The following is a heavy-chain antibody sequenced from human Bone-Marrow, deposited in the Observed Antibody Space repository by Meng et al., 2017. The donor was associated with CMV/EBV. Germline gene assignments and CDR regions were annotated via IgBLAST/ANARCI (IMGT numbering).Heavy chain of an antibody. D-gene: IGHD6-13*01. V-gene: IGHV1-2*02. CDR3: ARNGGRTSSWYTPGGWFDP. Sequence: ASVKVSCKASGYTFTGYYMHWVRQAPGQGLEWMGWINPNSGGTNYAPKFQGRVTMTRDTSISTAYMELNRLRSDDTAVYYCARNGGRTSSWYTPGGWFDPWGQGTLVTSPQ. CDR2: INPNSGGT. CDR1: GYTFTGYY. J-gene: IGHJ5*02.